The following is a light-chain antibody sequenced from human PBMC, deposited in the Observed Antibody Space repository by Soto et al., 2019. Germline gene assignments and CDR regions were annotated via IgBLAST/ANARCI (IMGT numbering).Light chain of an antibody. J-gene: IGKJ2*01. Sequence: EIVLTQSPGTLSLSPGETATLSSRASQRVARDLTWYQQKPGQAPRLLISRASTGATGIPDRFSGSGSGTDFTLTITRLEPEDSPVYYCQQHTISMYTFGQGTKLEIK. V-gene: IGKV3-20*01. CDR1: QRVARD. CDR3: QQHTISMYT. CDR2: RAS.